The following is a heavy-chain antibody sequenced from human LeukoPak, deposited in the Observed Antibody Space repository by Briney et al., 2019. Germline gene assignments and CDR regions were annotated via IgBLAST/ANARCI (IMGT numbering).Heavy chain of an antibody. J-gene: IGHJ5*02. CDR2: ISGSSSAI. CDR3: VRDRTLGVRDGFILA. D-gene: IGHD5-24*01. Sequence: GGSLRLSCAASGFTFSAYNMIWVRQAPGKGLEWLSYISGSSSAIYYADSVQGRFTISRDNAKNSLSLQMSSLRVEDTAVYYCVRDRTLGVRDGFILAWGQGALVTVSS. CDR1: GFTFSAYN. V-gene: IGHV3-48*01.